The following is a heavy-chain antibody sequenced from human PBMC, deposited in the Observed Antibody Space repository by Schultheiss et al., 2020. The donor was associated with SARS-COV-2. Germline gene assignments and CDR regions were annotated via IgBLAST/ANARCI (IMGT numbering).Heavy chain of an antibody. CDR1: GFTFSSYA. CDR2: ISGSGGST. J-gene: IGHJ1*01. D-gene: IGHD3-22*01. CDR3: AKDPRVLYSSPEYFQH. Sequence: GGSLRLSCAASGFTFSSYAMSWVRQAPGKGLEWVSAISGSGGSTYYADSVKGRFTISRDNSKNTLYLQMNSLRAEDTAVYYCAKDPRVLYSSPEYFQHWGEGTLVTVAS. V-gene: IGHV3-23*01.